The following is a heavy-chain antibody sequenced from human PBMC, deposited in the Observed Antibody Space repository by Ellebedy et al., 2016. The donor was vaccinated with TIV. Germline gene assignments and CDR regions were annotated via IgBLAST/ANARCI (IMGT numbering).Heavy chain of an antibody. CDR2: IYYSGST. CDR3: ARGGGMDV. D-gene: IGHD3-16*01. Sequence: MPGGSLRLSCTVSGGSISSYYWSWIRQPPGKGLEWIGYIYYSGSTNYNPSLKSRVTISVDTSKNQFSLKLSSVTAADTAVYYCARGGGMDVWGQGTTVTVSS. V-gene: IGHV4-59*01. CDR1: GGSISSYY. J-gene: IGHJ6*02.